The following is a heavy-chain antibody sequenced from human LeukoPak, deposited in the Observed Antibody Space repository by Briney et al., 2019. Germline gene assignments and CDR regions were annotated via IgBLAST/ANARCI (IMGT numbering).Heavy chain of an antibody. CDR2: ISYDGSNK. V-gene: IGHV3-30*18. J-gene: IGHJ4*02. CDR3: AKELYYYDSSGYSENYFDY. CDR1: GFTFTSYT. D-gene: IGHD3-22*01. Sequence: GGSLRLSCAASGFTFTSYTMSWVRQAPGKGLEWVEVISYDGSNKYYADSVKGRFTISRDNSKNTLYLQMNSLRAEDTAVYYCAKELYYYDSSGYSENYFDYWGQGTLVTVSS.